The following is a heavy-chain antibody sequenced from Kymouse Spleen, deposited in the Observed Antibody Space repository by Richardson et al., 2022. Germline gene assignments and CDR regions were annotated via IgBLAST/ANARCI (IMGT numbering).Heavy chain of an antibody. CDR2: IYPGDSDT. CDR3: ARHPSWFGELPYYYYYGMDV. J-gene: IGHJ6*02. D-gene: IGHD3-10*01. CDR1: GYSFTSYW. Sequence: EVQLVQSGAEVKKPGESLKISCKGSGYSFTSYWIGWVRQMPGKGLEWMGIIYPGDSDTRYSPSFQGQVTISADKSISTAYLQWSSLKASDTAMYYCARHPSWFGELPYYYYYGMDVWGQGTTVTVSS. V-gene: IGHV5-51*01.